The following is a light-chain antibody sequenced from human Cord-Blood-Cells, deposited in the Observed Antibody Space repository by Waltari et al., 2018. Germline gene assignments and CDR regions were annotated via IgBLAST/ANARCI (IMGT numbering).Light chain of an antibody. V-gene: IGLV2-11*01. CDR3: CSYAGSYTLV. CDR2: DVS. J-gene: IGLJ2*01. CDR1: SSDVGGYTQ. Sequence: QSALNPTRSVSGSPGQSVTIPCTGTSSDVGGYTQVSWYQQHPGKTPRLSISDVSNRPSGVPDRFSGSKSGNTASLTISGLQAEDEADYYCCSYAGSYTLVFGEGTKLTVL.